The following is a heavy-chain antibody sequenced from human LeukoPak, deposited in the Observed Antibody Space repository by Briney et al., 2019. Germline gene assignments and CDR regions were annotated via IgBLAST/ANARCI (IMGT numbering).Heavy chain of an antibody. D-gene: IGHD6-19*01. V-gene: IGHV4-59*08. CDR3: ARPISSGWYGGNWFDP. CDR2: IYYSGST. J-gene: IGHJ5*02. Sequence: PSETLSLTCTVSGGSISSYYWSWIRQPPGKGLEWIGYIYYSGSTNYNPSLKSRVTISVDTSKNQFSLKLSSVTAADTAVYYCARPISSGWYGGNWFDPWGQGTLVTVSS. CDR1: GGSISSYY.